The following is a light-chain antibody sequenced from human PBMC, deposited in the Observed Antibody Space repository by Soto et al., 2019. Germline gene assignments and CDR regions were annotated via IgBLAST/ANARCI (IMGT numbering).Light chain of an antibody. CDR1: QSVSSNF. CDR3: QQYNSYLWT. CDR2: GAS. J-gene: IGKJ1*01. Sequence: EIVLTQSPGTLSLSPGERVTLSCRASQSVSSNFLAWYQQKPGQAPRLLIYGASNRAAGIPDRFSGSGSGTDFTLTISRLEPEDFATYYCQQYNSYLWTLGQGTKVDIK. V-gene: IGKV3-20*01.